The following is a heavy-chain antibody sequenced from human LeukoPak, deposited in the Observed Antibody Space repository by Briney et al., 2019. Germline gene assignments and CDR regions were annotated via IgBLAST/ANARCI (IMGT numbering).Heavy chain of an antibody. D-gene: IGHD3-22*01. J-gene: IGHJ4*02. CDR2: INGSGGGT. Sequence: PGGSLRLSCAASGFTFSNYGMSWVRQAPGKGLEWVSPINGSGGGTYYADSVKGRFTISRDNSKNTPFLEMNSLRAEDTAVYYCAKDALEYYDTSGLTTCFDYWGQGTLVTVSS. V-gene: IGHV3-23*01. CDR3: AKDALEYYDTSGLTTCFDY. CDR1: GFTFSNYG.